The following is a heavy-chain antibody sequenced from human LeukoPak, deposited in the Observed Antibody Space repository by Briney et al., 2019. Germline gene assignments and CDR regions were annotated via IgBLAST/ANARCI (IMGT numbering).Heavy chain of an antibody. CDR1: GGSISSGGYS. Sequence: SETLSLTCTVSGGSISSGGYSWSWIRQHPGKGLEWIGYIYYSGSTYYNPSLKSRVTISVDTSKNQFSLKLSSVTAADTAVYYCARVGDSSGYSTDAFDIWGQGTMVTVSS. J-gene: IGHJ3*02. CDR2: IYYSGST. D-gene: IGHD3-22*01. CDR3: ARVGDSSGYSTDAFDI. V-gene: IGHV4-31*03.